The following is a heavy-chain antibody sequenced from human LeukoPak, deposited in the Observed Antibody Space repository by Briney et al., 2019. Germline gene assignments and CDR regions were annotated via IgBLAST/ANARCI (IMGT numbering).Heavy chain of an antibody. V-gene: IGHV4-59*01. CDR1: GGSISSYY. CDR3: ARDQGHYDFWSAQPPLVFDL. J-gene: IGHJ2*01. CDR2: IYYSGST. D-gene: IGHD3-3*01. Sequence: PSETLSLTCTVSGGSISSYYWSWIRQPPGKGLEWIGYIYYSGSTNYNPSLKSRVTISVDTSKNQFSLKLSSVTAADTAVYYCARDQGHYDFWSAQPPLVFDLWGRGTLVTVSS.